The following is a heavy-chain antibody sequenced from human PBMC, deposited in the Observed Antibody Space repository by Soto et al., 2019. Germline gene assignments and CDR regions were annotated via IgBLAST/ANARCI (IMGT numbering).Heavy chain of an antibody. CDR1: GYTFTSYA. CDR3: ARSTGIAVADY. D-gene: IGHD6-19*01. V-gene: IGHV1-3*05. J-gene: IGHJ4*02. CDR2: INAGNGNT. Sequence: QVQLVQSGAEEKKPGASVKVSCKASGYTFTSYAMHWVRQAPGQRLEWMGWINAGNGNTKYSQKFQGRVTITRDTAASTAYMELSSLRSEDTAVYYCARSTGIAVADYWGQGTLVTVSS.